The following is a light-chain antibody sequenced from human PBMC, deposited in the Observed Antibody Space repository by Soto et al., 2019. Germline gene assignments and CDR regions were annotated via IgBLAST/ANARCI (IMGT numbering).Light chain of an antibody. V-gene: IGKV1-17*01. Sequence: DIQMTQSPSSLSASVGDRVTITCRASQDITNELGWYQQKPGKAPKRLIYAASSLQSGVPSRFSGSGSGTEFTLTISSLQPEDFATYYCLQHNSYPLTFGGGTKVEIK. CDR3: LQHNSYPLT. J-gene: IGKJ4*01. CDR2: AAS. CDR1: QDITNE.